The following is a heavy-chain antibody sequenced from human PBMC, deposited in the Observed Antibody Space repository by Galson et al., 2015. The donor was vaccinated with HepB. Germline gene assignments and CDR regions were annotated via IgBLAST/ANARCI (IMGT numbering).Heavy chain of an antibody. CDR3: ARGLWFGELLSVNYYGMDV. Sequence: SVKVSCKASGYTFTSYGISWVRQAPGQGLEWMGWISAYYGNTNYAQKLQGRVTMTTDTSTSTAYMELRSLRSDDTAVYYCARGLWFGELLSVNYYGMDVWGQGTTVTVSS. J-gene: IGHJ6*02. V-gene: IGHV1-18*01. D-gene: IGHD3-10*01. CDR1: GYTFTSYG. CDR2: ISAYYGNT.